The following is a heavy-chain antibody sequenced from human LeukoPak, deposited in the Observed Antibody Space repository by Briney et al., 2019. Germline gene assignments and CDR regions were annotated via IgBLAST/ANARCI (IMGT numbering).Heavy chain of an antibody. CDR3: ARDGQGYGYDY. V-gene: IGHV3-48*01. D-gene: IGHD5-18*01. J-gene: IGHJ4*02. CDR1: GFTFSSYS. CDR2: ISSSSSTI. Sequence: GGSLRLSCAASGFTFSSYSMNWVRQAPGKGLEWVSYISSSSSTIYYADSVKGRFTISRDNAKNSPYLQMNSLRAEDTAVYYCARDGQGYGYDYWGQGTLVTVSS.